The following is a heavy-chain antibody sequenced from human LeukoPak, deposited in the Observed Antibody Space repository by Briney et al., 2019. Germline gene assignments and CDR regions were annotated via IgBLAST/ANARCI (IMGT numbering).Heavy chain of an antibody. Sequence: SETLSLTCTVSGGSISSYYWSWIRQPAGKGLEWIGRIYSSGSTTYNPSLKSRVTMSVDTSKNQFSLKLSSVTAADTAVYYCARGGTVMGSPVLWGQGTMVTVSS. CDR3: ARGGTVMGSPVL. CDR2: IYSSGST. CDR1: GGSISSYY. D-gene: IGHD5-18*01. V-gene: IGHV4-4*07. J-gene: IGHJ3*01.